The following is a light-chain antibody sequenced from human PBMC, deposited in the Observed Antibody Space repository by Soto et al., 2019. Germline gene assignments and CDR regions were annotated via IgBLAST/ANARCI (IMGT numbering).Light chain of an antibody. CDR3: AAWDDTLDAQV. V-gene: IGLV1-47*01. J-gene: IGLJ3*02. Sequence: QAVVTQSPSASGTPGQRVTISCSGSRSNIGRNFVYRYQHVPGTAPRLLIQRNNERPSGVPDRFSGSKSGTSVSLAISGLRSDDEATYYCAAWDDTLDAQVFGGGTKLTVL. CDR2: RNN. CDR1: RSNIGRNF.